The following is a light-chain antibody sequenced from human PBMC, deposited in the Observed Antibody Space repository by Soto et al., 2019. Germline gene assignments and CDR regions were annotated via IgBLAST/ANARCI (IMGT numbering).Light chain of an antibody. CDR3: AAWDDSLNAYV. J-gene: IGLJ1*01. Sequence: QSVLTQPPSASGTPGQRVTISCSGSNSNIGSNTVNWYQQLPGTAPRFLIYSDKQRPPGVPERFSGSKSGTSASLAIGGLQSEDEADYYCAAWDDSLNAYVLGTGTKVTVL. CDR2: SDK. V-gene: IGLV1-44*01. CDR1: NSNIGSNT.